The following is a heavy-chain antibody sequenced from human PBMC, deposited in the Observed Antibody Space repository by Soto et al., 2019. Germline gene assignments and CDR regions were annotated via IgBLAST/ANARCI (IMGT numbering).Heavy chain of an antibody. V-gene: IGHV4-59*01. CDR1: GGSISSYY. CDR2: IYYSGST. D-gene: IGHD4-17*01. CDR3: SRTTSYGGNSGYH. J-gene: IGHJ5*02. Sequence: QVQLQESGPGLVKPSETLSLTCTVSGGSISSYYWSWIRQPPGKGLEWIGYIYYSGSTNYNPSLTSRVTLSAATSKIQFSRKLSSVTAADTAVYYCSRTTSYGGNSGYHWGQGTLVTVSS.